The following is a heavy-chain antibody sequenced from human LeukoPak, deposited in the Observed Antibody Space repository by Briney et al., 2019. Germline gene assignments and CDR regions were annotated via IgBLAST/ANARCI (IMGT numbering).Heavy chain of an antibody. J-gene: IGHJ4*02. CDR1: GGSISSYY. CDR2: INYSGST. Sequence: SKTLSLTCSVSGGSISSYYWSWIRQPPGKGLEWIGYINYSGSTNYNPSLKSRVTISVDTSKNQFSLKLSSVTAADTAVYYCARGVGDYWGQGTLVTVSS. CDR3: ARGVGDY. V-gene: IGHV4-59*12.